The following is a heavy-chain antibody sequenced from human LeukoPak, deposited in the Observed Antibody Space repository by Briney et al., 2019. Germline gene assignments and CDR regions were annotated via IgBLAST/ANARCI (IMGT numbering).Heavy chain of an antibody. Sequence: GGSLRLSCAASGFTFDDYTMHWVRQAPRKGLEWVSLISWDGGSTYYADSVKGRFTISRDNSKNSLYLQMNSLRTEDTALYYCAKGMEYSSSSGIDYWGQGTLVTVSS. CDR2: ISWDGGST. CDR1: GFTFDDYT. CDR3: AKGMEYSSSSGIDY. J-gene: IGHJ4*02. V-gene: IGHV3-43*01. D-gene: IGHD6-6*01.